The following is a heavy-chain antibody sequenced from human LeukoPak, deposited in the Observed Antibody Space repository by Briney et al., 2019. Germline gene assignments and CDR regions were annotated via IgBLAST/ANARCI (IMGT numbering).Heavy chain of an antibody. CDR3: ATAPILRGEAGEQYKYGMDV. Sequence: PSETLSLTCIVSGGSVSSGSYYWSWIRQPPGKGLEWIGYIYNSVRTNYNPSLKSRVTISADTFKNHFSLKLTSVTAADTAVYYCATAPILRGEAGEQYKYGMDVWGQGTTVIVSS. V-gene: IGHV4-61*03. CDR1: GGSVSSGSYY. J-gene: IGHJ6*02. D-gene: IGHD1-1*01. CDR2: IYNSVRT.